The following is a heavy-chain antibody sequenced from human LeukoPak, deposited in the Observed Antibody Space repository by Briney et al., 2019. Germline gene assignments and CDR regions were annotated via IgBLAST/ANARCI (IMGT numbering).Heavy chain of an antibody. CDR1: GGTFSSYT. D-gene: IGHD6-13*01. CDR2: IIPILGIA. CDR3: ARGTAAAGTDY. V-gene: IGHV1-69*02. Sequence: SVKVSCKASGGTFSSYTISWVRQAPGQGLEWMGRIIPILGIANYAQKFQDRVTITADKSTSTAYMELSSLRSEDTAVYYCARGTAAAGTDYWGQGTLVTVSS. J-gene: IGHJ4*02.